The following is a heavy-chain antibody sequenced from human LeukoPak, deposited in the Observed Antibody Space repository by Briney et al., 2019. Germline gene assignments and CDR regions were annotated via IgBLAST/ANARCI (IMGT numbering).Heavy chain of an antibody. V-gene: IGHV3-23*01. CDR1: GFTFNSYA. CDR2: ISGSGGST. Sequence: GSLRLSCAASGFTFNSYAMSWVRQAPGKGLEWVSGISGSGGSTYYADSVKGRFTISRDNSKNTLYLQMNSLRAEDTAVYYCAKNSGSYPGYFDYWGQGTLVIVSS. J-gene: IGHJ4*02. D-gene: IGHD3-10*01. CDR3: AKNSGSYPGYFDY.